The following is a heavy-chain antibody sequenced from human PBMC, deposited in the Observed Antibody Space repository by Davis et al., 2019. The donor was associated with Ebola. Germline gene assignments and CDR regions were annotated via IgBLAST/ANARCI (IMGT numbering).Heavy chain of an antibody. V-gene: IGHV3-21*01. D-gene: IGHD4-17*01. J-gene: IGHJ4*02. Sequence: PGGSLRLSCAASGFTLADAWVNWVRQPPGGGLEWVASIKSDMSYIYYAASVRGRFTVSRDNAKNTLFLEMTSLKVEDSAVYFCARKDFGDYAYSDYWGQGTLVTVSS. CDR2: IKSDMSYI. CDR1: GFTLADAW. CDR3: ARKDFGDYAYSDY.